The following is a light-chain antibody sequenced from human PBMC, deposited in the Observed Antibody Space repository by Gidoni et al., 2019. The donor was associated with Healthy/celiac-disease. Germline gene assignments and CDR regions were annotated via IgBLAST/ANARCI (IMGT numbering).Light chain of an antibody. CDR1: QSVNKY. V-gene: IGKV3-11*01. CDR2: DTS. Sequence: ESVLTQFPVTLSLSPGERATISCRASQSVNKYLAWYQQKPGQATRLLIYDTSNRATGIPGRFSGSGSGTDLTLTISSLEPEDFAVYYCQQRDNWTFGQGTKVEIK. CDR3: QQRDNWT. J-gene: IGKJ1*01.